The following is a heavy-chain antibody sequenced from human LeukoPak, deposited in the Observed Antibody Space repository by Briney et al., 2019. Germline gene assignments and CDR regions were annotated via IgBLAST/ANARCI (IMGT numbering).Heavy chain of an antibody. CDR2: ISAYNGYT. D-gene: IGHD3-3*01. V-gene: IGHV1-18*01. J-gene: IGHJ5*02. CDR3: ARSPKSHYDFWSGSVRAPNWFDP. CDR1: GYTFTSYG. Sequence: ASVKVSCKASGYTFTSYGISWVRQAPGQGLEWMGWISAYNGYTNYAQKFQGRVTITRNTSISTAYMELSSLRSEDTAVYYCARSPKSHYDFWSGSVRAPNWFDPWGQGTLVTVSS.